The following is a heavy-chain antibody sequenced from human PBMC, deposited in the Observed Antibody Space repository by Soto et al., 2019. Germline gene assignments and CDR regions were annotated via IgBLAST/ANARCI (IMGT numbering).Heavy chain of an antibody. CDR2: IYYSGST. Sequence: SETLSLTCTVSGGSISSSSYYWGWIRQPPGKGLEWIGSIYYSGSTYYNPSLKSRVTISVDTSKNQFSLKLSSVTAADTAVYYCARHMRGHDYAFGYYYYYMDVWGKGTTVTVSS. CDR3: ARHMRGHDYAFGYYYYYMDV. CDR1: GGSISSSSYY. V-gene: IGHV4-39*01. J-gene: IGHJ6*03. D-gene: IGHD4-17*01.